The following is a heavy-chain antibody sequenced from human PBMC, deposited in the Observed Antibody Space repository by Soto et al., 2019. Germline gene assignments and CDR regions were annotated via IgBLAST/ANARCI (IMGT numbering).Heavy chain of an antibody. CDR2: VFHIGNA. J-gene: IGHJ5*02. D-gene: IGHD3-9*01. CDR1: GDSITASNW. V-gene: IGHV4-4*02. CDR3: TLPHYDISTGYEPFGP. Sequence: SETLSLTCSVSGDSITASNWGTWVRQPPGRGLEWIGEVFHIGNANYNPSLERRATISVDKSKNQFSLKLTAVTAADTAGYFSTLPHYDISTGYEPFGPWGQGVLVTVS.